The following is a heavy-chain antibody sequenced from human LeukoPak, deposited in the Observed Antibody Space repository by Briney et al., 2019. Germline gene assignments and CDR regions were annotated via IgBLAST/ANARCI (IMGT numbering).Heavy chain of an antibody. Sequence: PGGSLRLSCAASQFTFSSYGMTWVRQAPGKGLEWVSAISGSGGSTYYADSVKGRFTISRDNAKNSLYLQMNSLRAEDTAVYYCARVYYGDHLFDYWGQGTLVTVSS. J-gene: IGHJ4*02. D-gene: IGHD4-17*01. CDR2: ISGSGGST. V-gene: IGHV3-23*01. CDR1: QFTFSSYG. CDR3: ARVYYGDHLFDY.